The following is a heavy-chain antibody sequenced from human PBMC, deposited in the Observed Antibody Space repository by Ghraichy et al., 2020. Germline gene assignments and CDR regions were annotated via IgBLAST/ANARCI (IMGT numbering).Heavy chain of an antibody. J-gene: IGHJ4*02. V-gene: IGHV3-21*01. CDR2: ISSSSGDI. CDR3: ASYIY. CDR1: GFTFSRFS. D-gene: IGHD4-11*01. Sequence: GGSLRLSCAASGFTFSRFSMSWFRQAPGKGLEWVSSISSSSGDIHYADSVKGRFTITRDNAKNSLYLQMSSLSAEDTAVYFCASYIYWGQGILVTVSS.